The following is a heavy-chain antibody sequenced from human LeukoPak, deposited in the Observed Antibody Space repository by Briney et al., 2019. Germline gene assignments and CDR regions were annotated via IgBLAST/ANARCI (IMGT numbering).Heavy chain of an antibody. V-gene: IGHV1-18*01. CDR3: ARDLYVGHYYDSSKSDAFDI. CDR1: GYTFTSYG. Sequence: ASVKVSCKASGYTFTSYGISWVRQAPGQGLEWMGWISAYNGNTNYAQKLQGRVTMTTDTSTSTAYMELRSLRSDDTAVYYCARDLYVGHYYDSSKSDAFDIWGQGTMVTVSS. CDR2: ISAYNGNT. D-gene: IGHD3-22*01. J-gene: IGHJ3*02.